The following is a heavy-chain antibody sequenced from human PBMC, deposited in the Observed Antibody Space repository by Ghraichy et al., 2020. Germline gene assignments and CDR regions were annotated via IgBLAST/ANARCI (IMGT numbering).Heavy chain of an antibody. CDR3: ARVGIEWEFDY. CDR2: IYTSGST. CDR1: GGTISSYY. J-gene: IGHJ4*02. D-gene: IGHD1-26*01. Sequence: SQTLSLTCTVSGGTISSYYWSWIRQPAGKGLEWIGRIYTSGSTNYNPSLKSRVTMSVDTSKNQFSLKLSSVTAADTAVYYCARVGIEWEFDYWGQGTLVTVSS. V-gene: IGHV4-4*07.